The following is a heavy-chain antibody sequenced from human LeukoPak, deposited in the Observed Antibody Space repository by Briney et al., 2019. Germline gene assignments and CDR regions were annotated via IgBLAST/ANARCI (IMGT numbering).Heavy chain of an antibody. CDR3: AKESSGYDPFDY. D-gene: IGHD5-12*01. Sequence: LPGESLRLSCAASGFTLSSYAMSWVRQAPGKGLEWVSAISGSGGSTYYADSVKGRFTISRDNSKNTLYLQMNSLRAEDTAVYYCAKESSGYDPFDYWGQGTLVTVSS. CDR2: ISGSGGST. V-gene: IGHV3-23*01. CDR1: GFTLSSYA. J-gene: IGHJ4*02.